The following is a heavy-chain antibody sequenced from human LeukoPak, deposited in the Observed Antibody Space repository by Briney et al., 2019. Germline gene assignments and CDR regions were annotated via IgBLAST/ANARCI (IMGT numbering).Heavy chain of an antibody. CDR3: ARASDSSGYYAPQHYFDY. V-gene: IGHV1-46*03. CDR2: INPSGGST. Sequence: ASVKVSCKASGYTFTRFYMHWVRQAPGQGLEWMGIINPSGGSTSYTQKFQGRATMTRDTSTTTVYMELSSLRSEDTAVYYCARASDSSGYYAPQHYFDYWGQGNPGHRPL. J-gene: IGHJ4*02. CDR1: GYTFTRFY. D-gene: IGHD3-22*01.